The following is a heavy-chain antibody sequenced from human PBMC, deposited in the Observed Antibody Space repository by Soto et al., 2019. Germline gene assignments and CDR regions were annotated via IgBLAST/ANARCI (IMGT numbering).Heavy chain of an antibody. CDR2: IYYSGST. Sequence: SETLSLTCTVSGGSISSGGYYWSWIRQHPGKGLEWIGYIYYSGSTYYNPSLKSRVTISVDTSKNQFSLKLSSVTAADTAVYYCAGAPSSGRVWFDPWGQGTLVTVYS. CDR1: GGSISSGGYY. V-gene: IGHV4-31*03. CDR3: AGAPSSGRVWFDP. D-gene: IGHD6-19*01. J-gene: IGHJ5*02.